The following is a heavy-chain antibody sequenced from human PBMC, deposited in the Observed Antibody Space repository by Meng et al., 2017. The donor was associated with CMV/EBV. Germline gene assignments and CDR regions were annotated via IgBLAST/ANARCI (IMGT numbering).Heavy chain of an antibody. CDR2: IYSGGST. J-gene: IGHJ3*02. Sequence: GGSLRLSCAASGFTVSSNYMSWVRQAPGKGLEWVSVIYSGGSTYYADSVKGRFTISRDNSKNTLYLQMNSPRAEDTAVYYCASRSVRITIFGVAHDAFDIWGQGTMVTVSS. V-gene: IGHV3-66*02. CDR3: ASRSVRITIFGVAHDAFDI. D-gene: IGHD3-3*01. CDR1: GFTVSSNY.